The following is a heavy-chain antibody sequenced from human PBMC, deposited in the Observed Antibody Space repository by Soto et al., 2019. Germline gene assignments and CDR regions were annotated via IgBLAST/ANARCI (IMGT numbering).Heavy chain of an antibody. J-gene: IGHJ1*01. V-gene: IGHV3-64*01. D-gene: IGHD3-22*01. CDR3: ARAPRDSSGYRAEYFQH. CDR2: ISSNGGST. Sequence: EVQLVESGGGLVQPGGSLRFSCAASGFTFSSYAMHWVRQAPGKGLEYVSAISSNGGSTYYANSVKGRFTISRDNSKNTLYLQMGSLRAEDMAVYYCARAPRDSSGYRAEYFQHWGQGTLVTVSS. CDR1: GFTFSSYA.